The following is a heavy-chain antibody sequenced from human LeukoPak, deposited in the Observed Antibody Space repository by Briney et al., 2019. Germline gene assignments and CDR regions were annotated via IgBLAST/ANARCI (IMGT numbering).Heavy chain of an antibody. CDR3: ARTNLLSRENALDI. J-gene: IGHJ3*02. CDR2: IYYNGSP. Sequence: SETLSLTCTVSGGSISRYYWSWIRQTPGKGLEWIGYIYYNGSPNYNPSLKSRITISIDTSKKQFSLKLSSVTAADTAVYYCARTNLLSRENALDIWGQGTRVTVSS. V-gene: IGHV4-59*01. CDR1: GGSISRYY.